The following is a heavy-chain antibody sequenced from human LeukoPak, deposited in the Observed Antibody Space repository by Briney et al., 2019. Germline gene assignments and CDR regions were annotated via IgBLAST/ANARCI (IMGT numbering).Heavy chain of an antibody. CDR3: ARDGAYYDFWSGSRIFDY. D-gene: IGHD3-3*01. Sequence: GGSLRLSCAASGFTFSSYGMHWVRQAPGKGLEWVAVISYDGSNKYYADSVKGRFTISRDNSKNTLYLQMNSLRAEDTAVYYCARDGAYYDFWSGSRIFDYWGQGTLVTVSS. CDR2: ISYDGSNK. J-gene: IGHJ4*02. V-gene: IGHV3-30*03. CDR1: GFTFSSYG.